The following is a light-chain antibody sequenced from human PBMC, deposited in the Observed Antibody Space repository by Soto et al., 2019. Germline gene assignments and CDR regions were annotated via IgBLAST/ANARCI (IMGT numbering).Light chain of an antibody. CDR1: QGISSY. J-gene: IGKJ5*01. V-gene: IGKV1-9*01. Sequence: DIQLTQSPSFLSASVGDRVTITCRASQGISSYLAWYQQKPGKAPKLLIYAASTLQSGVPSRFSGSGSGTEFTLPISSLQPEDFATDYCQQLNSYPITFGQGTRLEIK. CDR3: QQLNSYPIT. CDR2: AAS.